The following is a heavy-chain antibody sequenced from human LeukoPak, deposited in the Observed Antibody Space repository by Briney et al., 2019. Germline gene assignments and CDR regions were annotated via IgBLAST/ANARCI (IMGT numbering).Heavy chain of an antibody. D-gene: IGHD6-19*01. J-gene: IGHJ3*01. V-gene: IGHV4-34*01. CDR1: GGSFSGYY. CDR3: ARGRDSSGPSF. Sequence: SETLSLTCAVYGGSFSGYYWSWIRQPPGKGLEWIGEINHSGSTNYNPSLKSRVTISVDTSKNQFSLKLSSVTAADMAVYYCARGRDSSGPSFWGQGRMVTVSS. CDR2: INHSGST.